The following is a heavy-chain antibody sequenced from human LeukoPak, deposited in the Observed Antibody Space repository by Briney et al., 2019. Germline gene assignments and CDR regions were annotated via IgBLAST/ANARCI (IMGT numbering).Heavy chain of an antibody. Sequence: GGSLRLSCAASGFTFSSYEMNWVRQATGKGLEWVSYISSSGSTIHYADSVKGRFTISIDNAKNSLYLQMNSLRAEDRAVYYCAELGITMSGGVWGKGTTVTISS. CDR3: AELGITMSGGV. J-gene: IGHJ6*04. V-gene: IGHV3-48*03. CDR2: ISSSGSTI. D-gene: IGHD3-10*02. CDR1: GFTFSSYE.